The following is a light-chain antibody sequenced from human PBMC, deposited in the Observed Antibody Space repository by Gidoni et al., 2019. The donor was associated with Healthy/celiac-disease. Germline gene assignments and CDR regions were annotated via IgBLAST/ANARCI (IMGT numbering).Light chain of an antibody. CDR1: QGISSY. Sequence: DIQLTQSPSFLSASVGDRVTITCRASQGISSYLAWYQQKPGKAPKLLIYAASTVQSGVPSRFSGSGSGTEFTLTISSLQPEDFATYYCQQLNSYPPTFGPRTKVDIK. CDR2: AAS. J-gene: IGKJ3*01. V-gene: IGKV1-9*01. CDR3: QQLNSYPPT.